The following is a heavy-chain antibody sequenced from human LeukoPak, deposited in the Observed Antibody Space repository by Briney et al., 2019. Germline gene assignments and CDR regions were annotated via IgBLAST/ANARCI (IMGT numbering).Heavy chain of an antibody. CDR2: ISYDGSNK. V-gene: IGHV3-30*18. D-gene: IGHD2-15*01. CDR3: AKDPEYCSGGSCYSGGWFDP. Sequence: GESLSLSCAASGFTFSSYGMHWVRQAPGKGLEWVAVISYDGSNKYYADSVKGRFTISRDNSKNTLYLQMNSLRAEDTAVYYCAKDPEYCSGGSCYSGGWFDPWGQGTLVTVSS. J-gene: IGHJ5*02. CDR1: GFTFSSYG.